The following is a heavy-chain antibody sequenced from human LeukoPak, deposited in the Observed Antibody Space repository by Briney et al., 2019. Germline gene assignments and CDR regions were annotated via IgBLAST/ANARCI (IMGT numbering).Heavy chain of an antibody. J-gene: IGHJ4*02. CDR1: GGTFSSYA. D-gene: IGHD6-19*01. CDR2: IIPIFGTA. CDR3: ARGWYSSGWYPLGY. Sequence: SVKVSCKASGGTFSSYAISWVRQAPGQGLEWMGGIIPIFGTANYAQKFQGRVTITADESTSTAYMELSSLRAEDTAVYYCARGWYSSGWYPLGYWGQGALVTVSS. V-gene: IGHV1-69*13.